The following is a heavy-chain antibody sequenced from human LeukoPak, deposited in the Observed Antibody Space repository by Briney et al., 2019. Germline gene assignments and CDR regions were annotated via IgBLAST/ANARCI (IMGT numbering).Heavy chain of an antibody. J-gene: IGHJ6*03. CDR2: TYHSGNT. Sequence: PSETLSLTCTVSGYSINSGYYWDWIRQPPGKGLEWIGSTYHSGNTYYNPSLKSRVTISVDTFKNQFSLKLSSVTAADTAVYYCARGSYYMDVWGKGTTVTVSS. CDR3: ARGSYYMDV. V-gene: IGHV4-38-2*02. CDR1: GYSINSGYY.